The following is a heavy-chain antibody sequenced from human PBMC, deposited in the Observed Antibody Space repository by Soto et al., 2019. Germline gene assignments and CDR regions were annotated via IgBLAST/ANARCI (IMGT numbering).Heavy chain of an antibody. CDR3: AGTLRDHGSSSFDY. D-gene: IGHD6-6*01. V-gene: IGHV4-39*02. J-gene: IGHJ4*02. CDR1: GGSISSVSYF. CDR2: IYYSGST. Sequence: SETLSLTCTVSGGSISSVSYFWGWIRQPPGKGLEWIGNIYYSGSTYYNPSLKSRVTISVDTSKNHFSLKLSSVTAADTAVYYCAGTLRDHGSSSFDYWGQGTLVTVSS.